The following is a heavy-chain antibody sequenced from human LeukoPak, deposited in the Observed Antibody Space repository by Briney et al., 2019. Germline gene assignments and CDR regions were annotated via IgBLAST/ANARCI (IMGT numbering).Heavy chain of an antibody. V-gene: IGHV3-30-3*01. CDR1: GFTFNIYA. J-gene: IGHJ3*02. CDR3: ARGDEHDAFDI. Sequence: GGSLRLSCAASGFTFNIYAMHWVRQAPGKGLEWVAVISYDGSNKYYADSVKGRFTISRDNSKNTLYLQMNSLRAEDTAVYYCARGDEHDAFDIWGQGTMVTVSS. CDR2: ISYDGSNK.